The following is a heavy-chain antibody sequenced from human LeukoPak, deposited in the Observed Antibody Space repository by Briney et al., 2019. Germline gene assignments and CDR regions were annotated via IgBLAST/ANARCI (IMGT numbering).Heavy chain of an antibody. J-gene: IGHJ4*02. Sequence: GASVKVSCKASGYTFTSYGISWVRQAPGQGLEWMGWINPNSGGTNYAQKFQGRVTMTRDTSISTAYMELSRLRSDDTAVHYCASSQKFGELALGYWGQGTLVTVSS. D-gene: IGHD3-10*01. V-gene: IGHV1-2*02. CDR3: ASSQKFGELALGY. CDR2: INPNSGGT. CDR1: GYTFTSYG.